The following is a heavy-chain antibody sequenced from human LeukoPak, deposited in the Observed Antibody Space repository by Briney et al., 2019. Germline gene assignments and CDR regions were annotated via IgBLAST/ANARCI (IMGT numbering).Heavy chain of an antibody. Sequence: GASLRLSCAASGFTFSSYAMSWVRQAPGKGREWVSAISGSGGSTYYADSVKGRFTISRDNSKNTLYLQMNSLRAEDTAVYYCAKGCWYTLHYFDYWGQGTLVTVSS. V-gene: IGHV3-23*01. J-gene: IGHJ4*02. CDR1: GFTFSSYA. D-gene: IGHD2-2*02. CDR3: AKGCWYTLHYFDY. CDR2: ISGSGGST.